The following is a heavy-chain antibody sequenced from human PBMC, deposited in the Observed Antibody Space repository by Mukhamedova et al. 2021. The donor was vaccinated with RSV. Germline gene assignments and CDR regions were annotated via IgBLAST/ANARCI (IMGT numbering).Heavy chain of an antibody. J-gene: IGHJ4*02. CDR3: ARDPYYDSRGPPY. Sequence: YWSWIRQPPGKGLEWIGYIYYSGSTSYNPSLMSRVTISLDTSKNQFSLKLNSVTAADTAVYYCARDPYYDSRGPPYWSQGTLVT. D-gene: IGHD3-22*01. CDR1: Y. V-gene: IGHV4-30-4*08. CDR2: IYYSGST.